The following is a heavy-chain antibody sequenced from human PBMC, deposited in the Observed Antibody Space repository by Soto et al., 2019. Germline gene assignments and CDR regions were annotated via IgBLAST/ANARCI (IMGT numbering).Heavy chain of an antibody. CDR2: ISYDGSNK. Sequence: QVQLVESGGGVVQPGRSLRLSCAASGFTFSSYGMHWVRQAPGKGLEWVAVISYDGSNKYYADSVKGRFTISRDNSKNTLYLQMNSLRAEDTAVYYCAKDSCSSTSCYAGDAFAIWGQGTMVTVSS. D-gene: IGHD2-2*01. CDR3: AKDSCSSTSCYAGDAFAI. CDR1: GFTFSSYG. V-gene: IGHV3-30*18. J-gene: IGHJ3*02.